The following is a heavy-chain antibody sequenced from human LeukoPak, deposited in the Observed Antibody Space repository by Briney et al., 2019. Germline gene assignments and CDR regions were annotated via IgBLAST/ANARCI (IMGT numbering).Heavy chain of an antibody. V-gene: IGHV3-23*01. J-gene: IGHJ4*02. CDR1: GFTFSSYA. CDR2: VSPSGGRT. Sequence: GGSLRLSCGASGFTFSSYAMSWVRQTPGRGLEWVAGVSPSGGRTIYADSAEGRFTISRDNSNDTVYLQPSSLRAEDSALYYCAKVRGVYCSSPACYYYDAWGQGTPVTVSS. D-gene: IGHD2-2*01. CDR3: AKVRGVYCSSPACYYYDA.